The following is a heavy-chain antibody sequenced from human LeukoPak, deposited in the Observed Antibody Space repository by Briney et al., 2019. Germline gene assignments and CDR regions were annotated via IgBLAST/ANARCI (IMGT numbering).Heavy chain of an antibody. Sequence: SVKVSCKASGGTFSSYAISWVRQAPGQGLEWMGGIIPIFGTANYAQKFQGRVTITADESTSTAYMELSSLRSEDTAVYYCAREDRSGSKYNWFDPWGQGTLVTVSS. CDR1: GGTFSSYA. CDR3: AREDRSGSKYNWFDP. V-gene: IGHV1-69*13. D-gene: IGHD3-10*01. CDR2: IIPIFGTA. J-gene: IGHJ5*02.